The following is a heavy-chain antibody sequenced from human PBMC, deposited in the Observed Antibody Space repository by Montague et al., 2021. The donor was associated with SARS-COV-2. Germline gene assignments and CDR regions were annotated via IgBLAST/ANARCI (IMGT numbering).Heavy chain of an antibody. CDR1: GGSFSGYY. CDR2: INHGGST. J-gene: IGHJ6*03. Sequence: SETLSLTCAVHGGSFSGYYWNWIRQRPGKGLEWIGEINHGGSTNXNPSLKNRLTISADTSKNQFSLELTSVAATDTAVYYCARLRDGVVPSPILGIGPYFTYYYMDVWGKGTTVTVS. V-gene: IGHV4-34*01. D-gene: IGHD2-15*01. CDR3: ARLRDGVVPSPILGIGPYFTYYYMDV.